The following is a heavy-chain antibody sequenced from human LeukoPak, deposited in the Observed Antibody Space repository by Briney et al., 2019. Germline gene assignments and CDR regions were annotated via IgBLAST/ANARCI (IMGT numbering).Heavy chain of an antibody. CDR1: GGSISVFD. D-gene: IGHD3-16*01. V-gene: IGHV4-59*01. CDR3: ERSVFGNPWFDP. CDR2: IFRSGHT. J-gene: IGHJ5*02. Sequence: SETLSLTCTVSGGSISVFDWSWLRQPPGKGLEWIGYIFRSGHTSYNPTLKSRVSISIDSSKDQFSLNLSSLTAADTAVYYCERSVFGNPWFDPWGQGTLVTVSS.